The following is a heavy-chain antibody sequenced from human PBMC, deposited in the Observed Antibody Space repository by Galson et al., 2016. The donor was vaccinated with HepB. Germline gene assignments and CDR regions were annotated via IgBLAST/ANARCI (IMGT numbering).Heavy chain of an antibody. CDR1: GFTFGRYA. J-gene: IGHJ4*02. D-gene: IGHD6-19*01. V-gene: IGHV3-23*01. CDR2: ISGDGGST. CDR3: ARFTQEWLDRVYYFDY. Sequence: SLRLSCAASGFTFGRYAMSWVRQAPGKGLEWVSAISGDGGSTYYAGSVQGRFTSSRDRSTNTIYLQMNSLRTDDTAVYYCARFTQEWLDRVYYFDYWGQGTLVTVSS.